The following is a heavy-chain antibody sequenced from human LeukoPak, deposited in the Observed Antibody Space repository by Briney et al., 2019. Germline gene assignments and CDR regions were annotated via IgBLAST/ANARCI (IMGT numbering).Heavy chain of an antibody. V-gene: IGHV3-30*03. CDR3: RDPCDY. Sequence: GGSLRLSRAASGFTFSSYGMHWVRQAPGKGLEWVAVISYVGSNKYYADSVKGRFTISRDNSKNTMYLRMNSLRAEDTAVYYCRDPCDYWGQGTLVTVSS. CDR2: ISYVGSNK. CDR1: GFTFSSYG. J-gene: IGHJ4*02.